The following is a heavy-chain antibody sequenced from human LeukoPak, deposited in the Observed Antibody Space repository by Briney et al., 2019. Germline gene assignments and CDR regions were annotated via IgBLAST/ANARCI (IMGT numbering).Heavy chain of an antibody. Sequence: EPSETLSLTCTVSGGSISSYYWSWIRQPPGKGLEWIGYIYYSGSTNYNPSLKSRVTISVDTSKNQFSLKLSSVTAADTAVYHCAKEIYYDSTGPQYWGQGTLVTVSS. J-gene: IGHJ4*02. V-gene: IGHV4-59*01. CDR1: GGSISSYY. D-gene: IGHD3-22*01. CDR3: AKEIYYDSTGPQY. CDR2: IYYSGST.